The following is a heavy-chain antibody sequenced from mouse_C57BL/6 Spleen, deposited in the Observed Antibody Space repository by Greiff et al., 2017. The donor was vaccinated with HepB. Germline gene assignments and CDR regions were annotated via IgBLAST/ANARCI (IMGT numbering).Heavy chain of an antibody. CDR2: ISYSGST. CDR3: ARGRSNLRGGAMDY. J-gene: IGHJ4*01. Sequence: EVQLQESGPGMVKPSQSLSLTCTVTGYSITSGYDWHWIRHFPGNKLEWMGYISYSGSTNYNPSLKSRISITHDTSKNHFFLKLNSVTTEDTATYYCARGRSNLRGGAMDYWGQGTSVTVSS. V-gene: IGHV3-1*01. D-gene: IGHD2-5*01. CDR1: GYSITSGYD.